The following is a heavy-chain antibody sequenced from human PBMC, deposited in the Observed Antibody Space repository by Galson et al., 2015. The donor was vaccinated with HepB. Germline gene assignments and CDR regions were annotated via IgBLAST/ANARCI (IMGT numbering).Heavy chain of an antibody. CDR1: GGTFSSYT. CDR2: IIPILGIA. CDR3: ARGLLSDAVAGTSDY. J-gene: IGHJ4*02. Sequence: SVKVSCKASGGTFSSYTISWVRQAPGQGLEWMGRIIPILGIANYAQKFQGRVTITADKSTSTAYMELSSLRSEDTAVYYCARGLLSDAVAGTSDYWGQGTLVTVSS. V-gene: IGHV1-69*02. D-gene: IGHD6-19*01.